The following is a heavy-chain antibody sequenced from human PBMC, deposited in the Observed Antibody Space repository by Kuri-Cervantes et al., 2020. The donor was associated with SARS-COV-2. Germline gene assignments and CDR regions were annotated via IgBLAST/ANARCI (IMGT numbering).Heavy chain of an antibody. Sequence: SETLSLTCTVSGGSLGSGDYFWTWVRQSPGKGLEWIGNIYYSGSTFYNPSLRSRVTISVDTSKNQFSLKLSSVTAADTAVYYCARPAPSGPNYYDSRRWAFDIWGQGTMVTVSS. CDR1: GGSLGSGDYF. D-gene: IGHD3-22*01. CDR2: IYYSGST. V-gene: IGHV4-30-2*03. J-gene: IGHJ3*02. CDR3: ARPAPSGPNYYDSRRWAFDI.